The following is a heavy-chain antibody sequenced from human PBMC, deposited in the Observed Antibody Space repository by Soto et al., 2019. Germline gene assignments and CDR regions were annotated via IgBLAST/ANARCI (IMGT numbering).Heavy chain of an antibody. D-gene: IGHD2-8*01. Sequence: EVQLLESGGGLVQPWGSLRLSCAASGFSFITYAMTWVRQAPGKGLEWVSTITPSGGNTYYADSAKVRFTITRDNSENTLFRHMNSLRVEDTAVYYCAGRYCPNGVGYTNVYYYMDIWGEGTSVTVYS. CDR1: GFSFITYA. J-gene: IGHJ6*03. V-gene: IGHV3-23*01. CDR3: AGRYCPNGVGYTNVYYYMDI. CDR2: ITPSGGNT.